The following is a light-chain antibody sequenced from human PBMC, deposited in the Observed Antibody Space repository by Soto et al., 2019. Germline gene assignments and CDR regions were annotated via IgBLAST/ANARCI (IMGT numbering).Light chain of an antibody. Sequence: DMQMTQSPSSLSASVGDRVNIXXQASQDISNSLNWYQQKPGKAPKVXIYDASNLETGVPSRFSGSGSGTDFTFTISSLQPEDIATYYCQQYENLPLTFGGGTKVDIK. J-gene: IGKJ4*01. CDR1: QDISNS. CDR2: DAS. CDR3: QQYENLPLT. V-gene: IGKV1-33*01.